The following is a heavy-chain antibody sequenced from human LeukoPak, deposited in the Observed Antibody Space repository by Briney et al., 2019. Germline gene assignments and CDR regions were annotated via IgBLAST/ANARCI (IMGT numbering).Heavy chain of an antibody. J-gene: IGHJ6*02. CDR3: ARGTALDV. V-gene: IGHV4-59*01. CDR2: ISYSGST. Sequence: PSETLSLTCTVSGGSISSYYWSWIRQPPGKGLEWIGYISYSGSTNFNPSLKSRVTISVDTSKNQFSLKPSSVTAADTAVYYCARGTALDVWGQGTTVTVSS. CDR1: GGSISSYY.